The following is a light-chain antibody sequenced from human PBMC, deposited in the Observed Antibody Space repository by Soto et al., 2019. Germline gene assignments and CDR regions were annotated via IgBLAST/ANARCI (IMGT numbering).Light chain of an antibody. CDR2: EVT. CDR3: SSYTSSSTLV. CDR1: NSDIGGYNY. Sequence: QSALTQPASVSGSPGQSITISCTGTNSDIGGYNYVSWYQQHPGKAPKLMIYEVTNRPSGVSSRFSGSKSGNTASLTISALQAEDEADYYCSSYTSSSTLVFGGGTKLTVL. J-gene: IGLJ3*02. V-gene: IGLV2-14*01.